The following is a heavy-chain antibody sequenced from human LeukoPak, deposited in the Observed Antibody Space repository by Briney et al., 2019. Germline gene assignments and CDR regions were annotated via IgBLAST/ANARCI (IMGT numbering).Heavy chain of an antibody. Sequence: SETLSLTCSVSGGSISSYYWSWSRQPAGKGLEWIGRVHTSGRTNYNPSLKSRVTISVDTSKNQFSLKLSSVTAADTAVYYCARDGRYYYAFDIWGQGTMVTVSS. CDR1: GGSISSYY. J-gene: IGHJ3*02. CDR2: VHTSGRT. V-gene: IGHV4-4*07. D-gene: IGHD1-26*01. CDR3: ARDGRYYYAFDI.